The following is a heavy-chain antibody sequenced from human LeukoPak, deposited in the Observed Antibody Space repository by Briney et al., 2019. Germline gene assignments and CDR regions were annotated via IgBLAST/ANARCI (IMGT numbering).Heavy chain of an antibody. V-gene: IGHV4-39*01. Sequence: SETLSLTRTVSAASFISSSHHWGWIRQSPGKGLEWIGTVYYGRTTYYNPSLDGRVTISLDTSANHFSLQLNSVTAADTAVYYCVRHDGRGGATMGAFDSWGQGSLVTVSS. J-gene: IGHJ5*01. CDR1: AASFISSSHH. CDR3: VRHDGRGGATMGAFDS. CDR2: VYYGRTT. D-gene: IGHD5-12*01.